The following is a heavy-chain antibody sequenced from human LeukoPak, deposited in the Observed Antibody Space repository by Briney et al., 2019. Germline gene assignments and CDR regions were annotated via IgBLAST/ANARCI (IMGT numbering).Heavy chain of an antibody. J-gene: IGHJ4*02. CDR1: GGSISSSIYY. Sequence: PSETLSLTCTVSGGSISSSIYYWGWIRQPPGKGLEWIGSIYYSGRTYYNPSLKSRLTIPVDTSKNHFSLKLSSVTAADTAVYYCARPDSGKSSLDYWGQGTLVTVSS. V-gene: IGHV4-39*02. CDR3: ARPDSGKSSLDY. CDR2: IYYSGRT. D-gene: IGHD3-10*01.